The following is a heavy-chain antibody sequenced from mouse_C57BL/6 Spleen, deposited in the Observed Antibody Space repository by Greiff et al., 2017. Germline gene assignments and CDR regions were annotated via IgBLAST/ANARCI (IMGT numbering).Heavy chain of an antibody. CDR3: ARDYSHWYFDV. CDR1: GYTFTSYW. CDR2: IEPNSGGT. J-gene: IGHJ1*03. V-gene: IGHV1-72*01. D-gene: IGHD2-12*01. Sequence: QVQLQQPGAELVKPGASVKLSCKASGYTFTSYWMHWVKQRPGRGLEWIGRIEPNSGGTKYNEKFKSKATLTVDKPSSTAYMQLSSLTSEDSAVYYCARDYSHWYFDVWGTGTTVTVSS.